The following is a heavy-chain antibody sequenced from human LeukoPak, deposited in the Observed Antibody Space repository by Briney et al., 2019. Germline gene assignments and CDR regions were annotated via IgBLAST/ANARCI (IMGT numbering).Heavy chain of an antibody. V-gene: IGHV3-7*01. Sequence: GGSLRLSCAVSRFTFSNSWMSWVRQAPGKGLGWVATIKPDGSEKYYVDSVKGRFTISRDNAKNSLYLQMSSLRAEDTAVYYCAAANYFDYWGQGTLVTVSS. CDR3: AAANYFDY. J-gene: IGHJ4*02. CDR1: RFTFSNSW. CDR2: IKPDGSEK.